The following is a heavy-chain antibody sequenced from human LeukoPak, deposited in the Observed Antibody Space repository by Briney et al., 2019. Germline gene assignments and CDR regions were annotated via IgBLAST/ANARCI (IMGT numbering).Heavy chain of an antibody. CDR1: GFNFSTYA. V-gene: IGHV3-53*01. CDR3: ARGMKAGGSTPSIDY. Sequence: GGSLRLSCAASGFNFSTYAMHWVRQAPGKGLEWVSFIYSDNTHYSDSVKGRFTISRDNSKNTLYLQMNSLRAEDTAVYYCARGMKAGGSTPSIDYWGQGTLVTVSS. D-gene: IGHD3-10*01. J-gene: IGHJ4*02. CDR2: IYSDNT.